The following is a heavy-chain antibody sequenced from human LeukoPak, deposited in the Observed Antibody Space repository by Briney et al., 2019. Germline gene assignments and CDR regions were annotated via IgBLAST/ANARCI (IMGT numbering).Heavy chain of an antibody. CDR2: IRSNSEDI. V-gene: IGHV1-2*06. J-gene: IGHJ4*02. Sequence: ASVKVSCKASGYTFSGDYMHWVRQAPGQGLEWMGRIRSNSEDIQYAQKFQGRVTMTWDTSTSTAYMELTRLTSDDTAVYYCGREPKQVNREFDYWGQGTLVTVSS. CDR1: GYTFSGDY. D-gene: IGHD1-26*01. CDR3: GREPKQVNREFDY.